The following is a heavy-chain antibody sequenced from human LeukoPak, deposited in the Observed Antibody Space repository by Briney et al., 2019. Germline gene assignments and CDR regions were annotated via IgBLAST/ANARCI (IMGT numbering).Heavy chain of an antibody. Sequence: GGSLRLSCAASGFTLNMYAMNWVRQAPGKGLEWVSAISGSGGSTYYADSVKGRFTISRDNSNNTLYLQMNSLRAEDTAVYYCAKARGNTAKNWFDPWGQGTLVTASS. V-gene: IGHV3-23*01. CDR2: ISGSGGST. D-gene: IGHD5-18*01. CDR3: AKARGNTAKNWFDP. J-gene: IGHJ5*02. CDR1: GFTLNMYA.